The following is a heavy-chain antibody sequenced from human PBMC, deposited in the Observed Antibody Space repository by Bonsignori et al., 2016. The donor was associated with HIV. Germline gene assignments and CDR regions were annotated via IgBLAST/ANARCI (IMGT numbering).Heavy chain of an antibody. D-gene: IGHD3-3*01. CDR3: ARDPLGVGGAD. J-gene: IGHJ4*01. CDR2: ISSGGSSV. V-gene: IGHV3-48*01. Sequence: EERLVESGGGLVQPGGSLRLSCAASGFTFSNYAMNWVRQAPGKGLEWISYISSGGSSVYYADSVKGRFTISRDTSLYLQMNSLRAEDTAMYYCARDPLGVGGADWGHGTLVT. CDR1: GFTFSNYA.